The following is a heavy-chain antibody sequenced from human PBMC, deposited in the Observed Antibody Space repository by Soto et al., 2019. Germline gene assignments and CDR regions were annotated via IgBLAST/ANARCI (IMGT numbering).Heavy chain of an antibody. D-gene: IGHD7-27*01. CDR1: GYTFTSYY. J-gene: IGHJ4*02. CDR3: ARARTGDFDY. Sequence: ASVKVSCKASGYTFTSYYMHWVRQAPGQGLEWMGIINPSAGSTDYAQKFQGRVTMTRDTSTSTVYMELSSLRSEDTALYYCARARTGDFDYWGQGTLVTVSS. V-gene: IGHV1-46*01. CDR2: INPSAGST.